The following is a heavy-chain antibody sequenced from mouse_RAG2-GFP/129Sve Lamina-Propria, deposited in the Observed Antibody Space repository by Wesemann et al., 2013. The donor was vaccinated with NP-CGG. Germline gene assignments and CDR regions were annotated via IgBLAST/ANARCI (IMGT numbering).Heavy chain of an antibody. J-gene: IGHJ2*01. Sequence: EVMLVESEGGLVKPGGSLKLSCAASGFTFSSYTMSWVRQTPAKRLEWVATISSGGGNTYYPDSVKGRFTISRDNARNTLYLQMSSLRSEDTAMYYCARQRDYLFDYWGQGTTLTVSS. CDR3: ARQRDYLFDY. D-gene: IGHD2-4*01. V-gene: IGHV5-9*01. CDR1: GFTFSSYT. CDR2: ISSGGGNT.